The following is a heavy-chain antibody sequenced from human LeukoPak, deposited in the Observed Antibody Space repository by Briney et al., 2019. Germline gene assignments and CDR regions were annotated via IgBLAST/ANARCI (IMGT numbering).Heavy chain of an antibody. J-gene: IGHJ4*02. V-gene: IGHV4-34*01. D-gene: IGHD5-12*01. Sequence: SETLSLTCAVYGGSFSGYYWSWIRQPPGKGLEWIGEINHSGSTNYNPSLKSRVTISVDTSKNQFSLKLSSVTAADTAVYYCARVRDSGYDSYLDYWGQGTLVTVSS. CDR3: ARVRDSGYDSYLDY. CDR2: INHSGST. CDR1: GGSFSGYY.